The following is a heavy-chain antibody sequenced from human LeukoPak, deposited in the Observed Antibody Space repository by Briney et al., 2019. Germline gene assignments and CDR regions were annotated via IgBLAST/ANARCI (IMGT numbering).Heavy chain of an antibody. J-gene: IGHJ4*02. Sequence: SETLSLTCTVSGGSISSYYWSWIRQPPGKGLEWIGYIYYSGSTNYNPSLKSRVTISVDTSKNQFSLKLSSVTAADTAVYYCARDSPYYDILTGYYRPRHYFDYWGQGTLVTVSS. V-gene: IGHV4-59*01. CDR2: IYYSGST. D-gene: IGHD3-9*01. CDR3: ARDSPYYDILTGYYRPRHYFDY. CDR1: GGSISSYY.